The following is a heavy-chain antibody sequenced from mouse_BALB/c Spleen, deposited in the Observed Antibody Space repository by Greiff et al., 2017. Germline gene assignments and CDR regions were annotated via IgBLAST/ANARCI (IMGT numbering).Heavy chain of an antibody. V-gene: IGHV5-12-1*01. Sequence: VQLKESGGGLVKPGGSLKLSCAASGFAFSSYDMSWVRQTPEKRLEWVAYISSGGGSTYYPDTVKGRFTISRDNAKNTLYLQMSSLKSEDTAMYYCARLGTRDYAMDYWGQGTSVTVSS. CDR3: ARLGTRDYAMDY. CDR1: GFAFSSYD. J-gene: IGHJ4*01. CDR2: ISSGGGST.